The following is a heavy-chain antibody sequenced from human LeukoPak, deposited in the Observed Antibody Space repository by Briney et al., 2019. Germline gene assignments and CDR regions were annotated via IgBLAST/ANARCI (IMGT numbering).Heavy chain of an antibody. CDR1: GGSFSGYY. Sequence: SETLSLTRALYGGSFSGYYWSWIRQSPGKGLEGIGETYHRGRTNHNPPLKSRVTISLDTSKNQFSLKLSSVTGADTAVYYCARGRRIVVVLGATRTHRDYYMDVWGKGTTVTVSS. CDR2: TYHRGRT. D-gene: IGHD2-15*01. CDR3: ARGRRIVVVLGATRTHRDYYMDV. J-gene: IGHJ6*03. V-gene: IGHV4-34*01.